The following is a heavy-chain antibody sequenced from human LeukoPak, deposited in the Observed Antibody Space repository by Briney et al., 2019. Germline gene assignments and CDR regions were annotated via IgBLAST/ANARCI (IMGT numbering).Heavy chain of an antibody. D-gene: IGHD3-3*01. V-gene: IGHV4-39*02. CDR1: GGSISSSSYY. J-gene: IGHJ3*02. CDR2: IYYSGST. Sequence: SETLSLTCTVSGGSISSSSYYWGWIRQPPGKGLEWIGSIYYSGSTYYNPSLKSRVTISVDTSKNQFSLKLSSVTAADTAVYYCAKDTDFWSGYPDAFDIWGQGTMVTVSS. CDR3: AKDTDFWSGYPDAFDI.